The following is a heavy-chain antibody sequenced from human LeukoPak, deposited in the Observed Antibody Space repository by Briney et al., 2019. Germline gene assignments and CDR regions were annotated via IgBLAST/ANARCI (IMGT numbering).Heavy chain of an antibody. J-gene: IGHJ6*02. CDR1: GFTVSSIY. CDR2: IYSGGST. CDR3: ARYTDPPEGAYYYYGMDV. V-gene: IGHV3-53*01. Sequence: GGSLKLSCAASGFTVSSIYMSWVRQAPGKGLEWVSVIYSGGSTYYADSVKGRFTISRDNSKNTLYLQMNSLRADDTAVYYCARYTDPPEGAYYYYGMDVWGQGATVTVSS. D-gene: IGHD1-26*01.